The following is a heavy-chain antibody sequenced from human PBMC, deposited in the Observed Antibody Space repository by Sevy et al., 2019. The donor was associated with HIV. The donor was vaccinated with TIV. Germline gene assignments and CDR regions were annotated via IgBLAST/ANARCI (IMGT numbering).Heavy chain of an antibody. Sequence: GGSLRLSCAASGFPVSSNYMSWVRQAPGKGLEWVSVMYSYGSTYHADSVKGRFTISRDNSKNTLYLQMNSLRVEDTAVYYCARGKSGYGFGLDYWGQGTLVTVSS. D-gene: IGHD5-18*01. CDR3: ARGKSGYGFGLDY. J-gene: IGHJ4*02. CDR1: GFPVSSNY. V-gene: IGHV3-66*01. CDR2: MYSYGST.